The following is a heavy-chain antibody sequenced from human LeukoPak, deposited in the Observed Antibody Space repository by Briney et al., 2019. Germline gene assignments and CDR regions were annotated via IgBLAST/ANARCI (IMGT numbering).Heavy chain of an antibody. D-gene: IGHD2/OR15-2a*01. J-gene: IGHJ4*02. V-gene: IGHV3-74*01. CDR3: ARGGSPFN. Sequence: GGSLRLSCAAPGLSFRSSWMHWVRQGPRKGLEWSSRISGDGSIRTYADSVKGRYTISRDNAQSTLDLQMTSLRAEDTAMYYCARGGSPFNWGQGSLVTVSS. CDR1: GLSFRSSW. CDR2: ISGDGSIR.